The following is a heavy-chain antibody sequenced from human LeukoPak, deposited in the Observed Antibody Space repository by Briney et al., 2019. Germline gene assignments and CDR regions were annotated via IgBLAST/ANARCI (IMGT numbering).Heavy chain of an antibody. D-gene: IGHD3-22*01. V-gene: IGHV5-51*01. CDR1: GYSFTSYW. Sequence: GESLKISCKGSGYSFTSYWIGWVRQMPGKGLEWMGIIYPGDSDTRYSPSFQGQVTISADKPISTAYLQWSSLKASDTAMYYCARHEYYYDSSGYYTLPDYWGQGTLVTVSS. CDR3: ARHEYYYDSSGYYTLPDY. CDR2: IYPGDSDT. J-gene: IGHJ4*02.